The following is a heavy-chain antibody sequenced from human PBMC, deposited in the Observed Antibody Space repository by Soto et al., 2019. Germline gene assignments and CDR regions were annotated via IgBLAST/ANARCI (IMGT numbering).Heavy chain of an antibody. D-gene: IGHD3-22*01. CDR2: ISSNGGST. CDR1: GFTFSSYA. J-gene: IGHJ4*02. V-gene: IGHV3-64*02. Sequence: SGGSLRLSCAASGFTFSSYAMHWVRQAPGKGLEYVSAISSNGGSTYYADSVKGRFTISRDNSKNTLYLQMGSLRAEDMAVYYCARGGTDYYDSSAPFDYWGQGTLVTVSS. CDR3: ARGGTDYYDSSAPFDY.